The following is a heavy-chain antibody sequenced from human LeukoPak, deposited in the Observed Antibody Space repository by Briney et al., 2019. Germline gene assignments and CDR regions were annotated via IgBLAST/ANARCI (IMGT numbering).Heavy chain of an antibody. CDR3: ARLIAVAGIVDY. D-gene: IGHD6-19*01. V-gene: IGHV5-51*01. CDR2: IYPGDSHT. CDR1: GYSFTNYW. J-gene: IGHJ4*02. Sequence: HGESLKISCKGSGYSFTNYWIGWVRQMPGKGLEWMGIIYPGDSHTRYNPSFQGQVTISADKSISTAYLQWSSLKASDTAMYYCARLIAVAGIVDYWGQGTLVTVSS.